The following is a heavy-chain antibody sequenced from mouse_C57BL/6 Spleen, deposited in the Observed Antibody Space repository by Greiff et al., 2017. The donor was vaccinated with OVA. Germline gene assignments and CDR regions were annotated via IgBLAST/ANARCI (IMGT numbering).Heavy chain of an antibody. CDR2: IHPNSGST. CDR1: GYTFTSYW. V-gene: IGHV1-64*01. Sequence: VQLQQPGAELVKPGASVKLSCKASGYTFTSYWMHWVKQRPGQGLEWIGMIHPNSGSTNYNEKFKSKATLTVDKSSSTAYMQLSSLTSEDSAVYYCARRNYDYDGWFAYWGQGTLVTVSA. J-gene: IGHJ3*01. D-gene: IGHD2-4*01. CDR3: ARRNYDYDGWFAY.